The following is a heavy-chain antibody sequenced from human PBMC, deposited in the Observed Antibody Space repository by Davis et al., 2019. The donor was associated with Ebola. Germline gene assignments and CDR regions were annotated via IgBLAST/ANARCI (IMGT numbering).Heavy chain of an antibody. Sequence: AASVKVSCKASGGTFSSYAISWVRQAPGQGLEWMGGIIPIFGTANYAQKFQGRVTITADESTSTAYMELSSLRSEDTAVYYCARWLGYYDSSGTTGYYGMDVWGQGTTVTVSS. CDR2: IIPIFGTA. CDR3: ARWLGYYDSSGTTGYYGMDV. CDR1: GGTFSSYA. V-gene: IGHV1-69*13. J-gene: IGHJ6*02. D-gene: IGHD3-22*01.